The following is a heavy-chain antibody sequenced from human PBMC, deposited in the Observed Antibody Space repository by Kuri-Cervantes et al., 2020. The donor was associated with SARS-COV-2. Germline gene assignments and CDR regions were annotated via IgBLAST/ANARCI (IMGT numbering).Heavy chain of an antibody. CDR1: GYTLTELA. Sequence: SVNVSCKVSGYTLTELAMHWVRQAPGKGLEWMGGFDPEDGETIYAQIFQGRVTITADESTSTAYMELSSLRSEDTAVYYCARTRITMIVVVIPDAFDIWGQGTMVTVSS. CDR2: FDPEDGET. J-gene: IGHJ3*02. V-gene: IGHV1-24*01. D-gene: IGHD3-22*01. CDR3: ARTRITMIVVVIPDAFDI.